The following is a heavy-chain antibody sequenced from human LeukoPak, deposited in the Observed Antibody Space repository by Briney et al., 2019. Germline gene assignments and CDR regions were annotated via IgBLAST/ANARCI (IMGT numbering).Heavy chain of an antibody. CDR2: ISSSSRYI. CDR3: ARDLFPSTTAYFDY. D-gene: IGHD4-11*01. Sequence: GGSLRLSCAASGFTFSSCEMNWVRQAPGKGLEWVSYISSSSRYIYYADSVKGRFTISRDDAKNSLYLQMNSLRAEDTAVYYCARDLFPSTTAYFDYWGQGTLVTVSS. J-gene: IGHJ4*02. CDR1: GFTFSSCE. V-gene: IGHV3-21*05.